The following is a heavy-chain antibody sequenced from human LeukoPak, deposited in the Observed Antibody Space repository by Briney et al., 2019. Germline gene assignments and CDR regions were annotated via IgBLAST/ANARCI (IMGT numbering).Heavy chain of an antibody. D-gene: IGHD3-3*01. CDR3: ARERRFLEWLFSGSNWFDP. V-gene: IGHV3-21*01. CDR2: ISSSSSYI. CDR1: GFTFSSYS. Sequence: GGSLRLPCAASGFTFSSYSMNWVRQAPGKGLEWVSSISSSSSYIYYADSVKGRFTISRDNAKNSLYLQMNSLRAEDTAVYYCARERRFLEWLFSGSNWFDPWGQGTLVTVSS. J-gene: IGHJ5*02.